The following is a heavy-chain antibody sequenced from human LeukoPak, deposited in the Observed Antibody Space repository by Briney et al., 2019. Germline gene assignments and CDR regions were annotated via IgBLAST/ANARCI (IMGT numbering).Heavy chain of an antibody. CDR2: ISGSGGST. Sequence: GGSLRLSCAASGFTFSSYGMSWVRQAPGKGLEWVSAISGSGGSTYYADSVKGRFTISRDNSKNTLYLQMNSLRAEDTAVYYCAKTVPNRNNGHHDAFDIWGQGTMVTVSS. D-gene: IGHD1/OR15-1a*01. J-gene: IGHJ3*02. V-gene: IGHV3-23*01. CDR1: GFTFSSYG. CDR3: AKTVPNRNNGHHDAFDI.